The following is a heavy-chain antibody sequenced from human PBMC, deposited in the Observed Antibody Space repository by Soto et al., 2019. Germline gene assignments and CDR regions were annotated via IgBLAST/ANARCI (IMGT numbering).Heavy chain of an antibody. CDR3: TTMVDDSSGYYSYDAFDI. CDR1: GFTFSNAW. V-gene: IGHV3-15*07. J-gene: IGHJ3*02. Sequence: GGSLRLSCAASGFTFSNAWMNWVRQAPGKGLEWVGHIKSKTDGGTTDYAAPVEGRFTISRDDSKNTLYLQMNSLKTEDTAVYYCTTMVDDSSGYYSYDAFDIWGQGTMVTVSS. CDR2: IKSKTDGGTT. D-gene: IGHD3-22*01.